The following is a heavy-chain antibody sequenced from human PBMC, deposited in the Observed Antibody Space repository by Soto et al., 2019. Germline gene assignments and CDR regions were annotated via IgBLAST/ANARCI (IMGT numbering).Heavy chain of an antibody. V-gene: IGHV5-51*01. J-gene: IGHJ6*02. CDR1: GYSFTSYW. Sequence: PGESLKISCKGSGYSFTSYWIGWVRQMPGKGLEWMGIIYPGDSDTRYSPSFQGQVTISADKSISTAYLQWSSLKASDTAMYYCARLAVAGTMSGGWGGDYYYYYGMDVWGQGTTVTVSS. CDR2: IYPGDSDT. D-gene: IGHD6-19*01. CDR3: ARLAVAGTMSGGWGGDYYYYYGMDV.